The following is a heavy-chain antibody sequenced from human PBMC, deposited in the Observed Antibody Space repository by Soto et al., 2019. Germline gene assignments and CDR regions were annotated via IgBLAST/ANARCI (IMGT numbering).Heavy chain of an antibody. CDR1: GFTFSSFG. J-gene: IGHJ4*02. CDR3: ARDYDSSGYPRYYFDY. CDR2: IWYDGSNK. V-gene: IGHV3-33*01. Sequence: GGSLRLSXAASGFTFSSFGMHWVRQAPGKGLEWVAVIWYDGSNKYYADSVKGRFTISRDNSKNTLYLQMNSLRAEDTAVYYWARDYDSSGYPRYYFDYWGQGTLVTVSS. D-gene: IGHD3-22*01.